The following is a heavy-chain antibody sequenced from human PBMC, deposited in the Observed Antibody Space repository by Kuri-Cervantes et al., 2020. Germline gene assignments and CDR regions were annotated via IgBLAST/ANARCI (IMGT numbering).Heavy chain of an antibody. D-gene: IGHD3-10*01. J-gene: IGHJ1*01. V-gene: IGHV1-2*02. CDR1: GYTFTGYY. Sequence: ASVKVSCKASGYTFTGYYMHWVRQAPGQGLEWMGWINPSSGGTNYAQKFQGRVTMTRDTSISTAYMELSRLRSNDTAVYYCARLGLNMVRGVILYFQHWGQGTLVTVSS. CDR2: INPSSGGT. CDR3: ARLGLNMVRGVILYFQH.